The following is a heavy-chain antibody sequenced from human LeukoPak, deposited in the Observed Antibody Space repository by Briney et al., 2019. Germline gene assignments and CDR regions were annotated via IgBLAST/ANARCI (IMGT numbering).Heavy chain of an antibody. CDR1: GFTFSSYN. J-gene: IGHJ4*02. CDR3: VRGMGGGVSNFDY. D-gene: IGHD3-16*01. V-gene: IGHV3-21*01. CDR2: ITSSSSYI. Sequence: GSLRLSCAASGFTFSSYNMNWVRQAPGKGPEWVTSITSSSSYIYYADSVKGRFIISRDTAKNSLYLQMNSLRAEDTAVYYCVRGMGGGVSNFDYWGQGTLVTVSS.